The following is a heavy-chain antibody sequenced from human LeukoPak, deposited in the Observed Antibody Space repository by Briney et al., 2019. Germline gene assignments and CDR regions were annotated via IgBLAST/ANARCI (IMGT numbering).Heavy chain of an antibody. V-gene: IGHV3-48*03. J-gene: IGHJ4*02. CDR1: GFTFSSYE. CDR3: ARTVGATDSLDY. D-gene: IGHD1-26*01. Sequence: PGGSLRLSCAASGFTFSSYEMNWVRQAPGKGLEWVSYTNDRGDTIYYAESVKGRFTISRDNAKTSLYLQMNSLRADDTAVYYCARTVGATDSLDYWGQGTLVTVSS. CDR2: TNDRGDTI.